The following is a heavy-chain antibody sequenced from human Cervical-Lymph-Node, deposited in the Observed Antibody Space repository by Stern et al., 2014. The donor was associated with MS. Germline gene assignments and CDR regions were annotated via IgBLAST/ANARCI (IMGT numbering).Heavy chain of an antibody. D-gene: IGHD2-2*01. CDR2: IVPMFGKP. V-gene: IGHV1-69*01. CDR1: GGPFKTSA. Sequence: VQLVQSGAEVKKPGSSVRVSCMASGGPFKTSAFNWLRQAPGQGLEWMGDIVPMFGKPKYAQKFQGRVTVTADESTSTVYMEVSFLTSEDTAVYYCARERSIRYPAFDPWGQGTLVTVSS. CDR3: ARERSIRYPAFDP. J-gene: IGHJ5*02.